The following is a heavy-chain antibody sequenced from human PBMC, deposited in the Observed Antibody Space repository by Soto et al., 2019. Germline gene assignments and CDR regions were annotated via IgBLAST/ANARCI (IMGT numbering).Heavy chain of an antibody. D-gene: IGHD2-15*01. Sequence: QVQLVQSGAEVKKPGASVKVSCKASGYTFTGYYMHWVRQAPGQGLEWMGWINPNSGGTNYAQKFQGWVTMTRDTSISTADMELSRLRSDDTAVYYCAREGPGYCSGGSCYHYYGMDVWGQGTTVTVSS. CDR2: INPNSGGT. CDR1: GYTFTGYY. CDR3: AREGPGYCSGGSCYHYYGMDV. V-gene: IGHV1-2*04. J-gene: IGHJ6*02.